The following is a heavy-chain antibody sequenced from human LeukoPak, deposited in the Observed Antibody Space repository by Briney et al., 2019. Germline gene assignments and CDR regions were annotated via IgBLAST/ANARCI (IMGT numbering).Heavy chain of an antibody. CDR1: GGTFSSYA. CDR2: IIPIFGTA. V-gene: IGHV1-69*13. Sequence: ASEKVSCKASGGTFSSYAISWVRQAPGQGLEWMGGIIPIFGTANYAQKFQGRVTITADESTSTAYMELSSLRSEDTAVYYCARDLLDYYDSSGYDAFDIWGQGTMVTVSS. CDR3: ARDLLDYYDSSGYDAFDI. J-gene: IGHJ3*02. D-gene: IGHD3-22*01.